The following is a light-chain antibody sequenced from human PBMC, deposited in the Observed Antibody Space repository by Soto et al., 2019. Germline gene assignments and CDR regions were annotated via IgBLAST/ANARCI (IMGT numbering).Light chain of an antibody. CDR1: QSVSNNY. CDR2: GST. Sequence: EVVLTQSPGTLSLSPGERATLSCRASQSVSNNYLAWYQQKRGLSPKLLIFGSTDRATGIPDRFSGSGSGTDFTLTISRLEPEDFAVYYCQQYGSSPPYTFGQGTKLEIK. J-gene: IGKJ2*01. CDR3: QQYGSSPPYT. V-gene: IGKV3-20*01.